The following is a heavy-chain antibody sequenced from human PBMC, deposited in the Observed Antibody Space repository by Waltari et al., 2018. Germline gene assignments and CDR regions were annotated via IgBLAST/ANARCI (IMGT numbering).Heavy chain of an antibody. V-gene: IGHV3-7*01. J-gene: IGHJ4*02. CDR2: IKQDGSEN. Sequence: EVEFVESGGDLVQPGGSLRLSCAASGFSFSNYWMNWVRQAPGKGVEGVGNIKQDGSENYYLGAVKGRFTISRDNAKNLLYLQMNSLRAEDTAVYYCARGINSPGIDYWGQGNLVTVSS. D-gene: IGHD1-26*01. CDR1: GFSFSNYW. CDR3: ARGINSPGIDY.